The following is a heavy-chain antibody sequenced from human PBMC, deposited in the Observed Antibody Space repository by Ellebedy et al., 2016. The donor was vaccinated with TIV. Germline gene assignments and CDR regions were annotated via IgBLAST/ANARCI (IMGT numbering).Heavy chain of an antibody. J-gene: IGHJ4*02. Sequence: AASVKVSCKASGYSFTTHGLSWVRQAPGQGLAWMGWISGYNGDTKYAQKLQGRVTMTTDTSTTTAYMDLRSLRSDDTAVYYCARDRIDGRDGYKVMDQWGQGTLVTVSS. CDR2: ISGYNGDT. D-gene: IGHD5-24*01. V-gene: IGHV1-18*04. CDR1: GYSFTTHG. CDR3: ARDRIDGRDGYKVMDQ.